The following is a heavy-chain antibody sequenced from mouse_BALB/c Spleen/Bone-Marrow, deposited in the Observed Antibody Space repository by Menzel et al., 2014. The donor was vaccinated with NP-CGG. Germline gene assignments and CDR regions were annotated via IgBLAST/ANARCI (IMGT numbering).Heavy chain of an antibody. V-gene: IGHV5-9-2*01. J-gene: IGHJ3*01. CDR3: ARHAYYDQTEVSFVY. CDR2: ISGGGSYT. CDR1: GFTFNNYG. D-gene: IGHD2-4*01. Sequence: EVQLQQSGGGLVKSGGSLKLSCAASGFTFNNYGMSWVRQTPEKRLEWVATISGGGSYTFYQDSVKGRFTISRDNAKNDLYLQLSSLRSEDTALYYCARHAYYDQTEVSFVYWGQGTLVTVSA.